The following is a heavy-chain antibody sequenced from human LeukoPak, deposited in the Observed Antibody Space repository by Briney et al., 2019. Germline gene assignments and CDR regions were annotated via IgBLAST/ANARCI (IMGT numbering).Heavy chain of an antibody. CDR1: GGSFSGYY. D-gene: IGHD3-10*01. Sequence: SETLSLTCAVYGGSFSGYYWSWIRQPPGKGLEWIGEINHSGSTNYNPSLKSRVTTSVDTSKNQFSLKLSSVTAADTAVYYCASRFGSGSPYYYYYGMDVWGQGTTVTVSS. CDR2: INHSGST. V-gene: IGHV4-34*01. CDR3: ASRFGSGSPYYYYYGMDV. J-gene: IGHJ6*02.